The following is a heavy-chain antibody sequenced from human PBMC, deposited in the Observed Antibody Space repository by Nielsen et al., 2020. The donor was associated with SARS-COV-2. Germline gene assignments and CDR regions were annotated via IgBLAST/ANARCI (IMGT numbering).Heavy chain of an antibody. CDR1: VGSFSGYY. CDR3: TRPWDY. CDR2: VDHTGRT. V-gene: IGHV4-34*01. J-gene: IGHJ4*02. Sequence: SETLSLTCAVHVGSFSGYYWSWVRQPPGKGLEWIGEVDHTGRTNNNPSLQSRVTMSVDTSKNQFSLHLNSVTAADTAVYYCTRPWDYWGQGTLVTVSS.